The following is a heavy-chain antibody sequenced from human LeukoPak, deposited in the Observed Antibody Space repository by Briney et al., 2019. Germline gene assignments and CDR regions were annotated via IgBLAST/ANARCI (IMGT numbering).Heavy chain of an antibody. CDR3: ATSKGIAVHFDY. Sequence: VASVKVSCKAAGYTFGNYGIKWVRQAPGQGLEWVGWISGFNGNTNYAQNFHDRVTMTRNTSISTAYMELSSLRSEDTAVYYCATSKGIAVHFDYWGQGTLVTVSS. J-gene: IGHJ4*02. CDR2: ISGFNGNT. D-gene: IGHD6-19*01. V-gene: IGHV1-18*01. CDR1: GYTFGNYG.